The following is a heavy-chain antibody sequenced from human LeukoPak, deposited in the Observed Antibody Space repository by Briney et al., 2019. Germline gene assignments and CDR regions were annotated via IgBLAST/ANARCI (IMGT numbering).Heavy chain of an antibody. CDR2: ISSSSSTI. V-gene: IGHV3-48*01. CDR3: ASMDPIVVVPAATVY. Sequence: GGSLRLSCAGSGFTFSSYSMNWVRQAPGKGLEWVSYISSSSSTIYYADSVKGRFTISRDNAKNSLYLQMNSLRAEDTAVYYCASMDPIVVVPAATVYWGQGTLVTVSS. J-gene: IGHJ4*02. CDR1: GFTFSSYS. D-gene: IGHD2-2*01.